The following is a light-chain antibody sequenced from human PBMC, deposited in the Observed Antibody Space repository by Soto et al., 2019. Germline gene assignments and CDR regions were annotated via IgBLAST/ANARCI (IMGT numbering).Light chain of an antibody. Sequence: ELVLTHTPGTLSLSPGERATLSCRAIQSVSSGNLAWYQQKPGQAPKLLIHSTSSRATGIPDRFSGSGSGKDFTINISRLEPEDSAVYYCQQYGSSPPWTFGQGTKVDIK. CDR3: QQYGSSPPWT. V-gene: IGKV3-20*01. CDR1: QSVSSGN. CDR2: STS. J-gene: IGKJ1*01.